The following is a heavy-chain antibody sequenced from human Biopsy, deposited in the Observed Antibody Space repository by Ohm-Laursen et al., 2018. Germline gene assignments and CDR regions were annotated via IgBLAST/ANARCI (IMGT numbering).Heavy chain of an antibody. J-gene: IGHJ6*02. CDR2: IIPIVGIT. CDR1: GDTFSRSA. Sequence: EASVKVSCKASGDTFSRSAFFWVRQAPGQGLVYLGRIIPIVGITNHAQTFQGRITLTADKSTFMVYIELSRRRSDDTAIYYCARGGSGSGYYGVDVWGQGGTVSVSS. V-gene: IGHV1-69*04. CDR3: ARGGSGSGYYGVDV. D-gene: IGHD3-10*01.